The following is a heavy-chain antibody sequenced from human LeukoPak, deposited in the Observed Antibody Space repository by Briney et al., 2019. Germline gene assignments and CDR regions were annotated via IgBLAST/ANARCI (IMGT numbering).Heavy chain of an antibody. CDR2: IIPIFGTA. V-gene: IGHV1-69*13. CDR3: ARIAIGSNYMDV. J-gene: IGHJ6*03. CDR1: GGTFSSYA. D-gene: IGHD3-10*01. Sequence: GASVKVSCKASGGTFSSYAISWVRQAPGQGLEWMGGIIPIFGTANYAQKFQGRVTITADESTSTAYMELGSLRSEDTAVYYCARIAIGSNYMDVWGKGTTVTVSS.